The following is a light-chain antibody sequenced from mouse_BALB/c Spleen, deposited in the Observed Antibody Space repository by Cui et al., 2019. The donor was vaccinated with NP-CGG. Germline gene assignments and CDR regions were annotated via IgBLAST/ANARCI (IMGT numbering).Light chain of an antibody. CDR2: GTN. V-gene: IGLV1*01. CDR1: TGAVTTSNY. J-gene: IGLJ1*01. Sequence: QAVVTQESAITTSPGETVILTCRSNTGAVTTSNYANWVQEKPDHLFTGLIGGTNNRAPGVPARFSGSLIGDKAALTITGAQTEDEAIYFCALWYSNHWVFGGGTKLTVL. CDR3: ALWYSNHWV.